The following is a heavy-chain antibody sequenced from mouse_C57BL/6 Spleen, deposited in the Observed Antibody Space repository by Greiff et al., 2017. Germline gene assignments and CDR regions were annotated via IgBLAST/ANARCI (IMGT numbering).Heavy chain of an antibody. D-gene: IGHD4-1*01. CDR3: ARSYWDRGEDWFAY. J-gene: IGHJ3*01. V-gene: IGHV1-85*01. CDR2: IYPRDGST. CDR1: GYTFTSYD. Sequence: VQLQQSGPELVKPGASVKLSCKASGYTFTSYDINWVKQRPGQGLGWIGWIYPRDGSTKYNEKFKGKATLTVDTSSSTAYMELHSLTSEDSAVYFCARSYWDRGEDWFAYWGQGTLVTVSA.